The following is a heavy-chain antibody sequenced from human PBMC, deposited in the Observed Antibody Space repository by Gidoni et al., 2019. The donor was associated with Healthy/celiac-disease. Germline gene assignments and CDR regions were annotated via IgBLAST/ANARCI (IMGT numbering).Heavy chain of an antibody. CDR2: IIPIFGTA. Sequence: QVQPVQSGAEVKKPSSSVKLSCRASGGTFSSYAISWVRQAPGQGLEWMGGIIPIFGTANYAQKFQGRVTITADESTSTAYMELRSLRSEDTAVYYCATSQVLRFLEWLLDVWGQGTTVTVSS. J-gene: IGHJ6*02. D-gene: IGHD3-3*01. CDR1: GGTFSSYA. CDR3: ATSQVLRFLEWLLDV. V-gene: IGHV1-69*01.